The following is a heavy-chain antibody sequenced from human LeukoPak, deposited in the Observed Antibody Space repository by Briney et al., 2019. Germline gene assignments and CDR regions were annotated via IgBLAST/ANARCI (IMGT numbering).Heavy chain of an antibody. Sequence: ASVKVSCKASGYTFTSYAMNWVRQAPGQGLEWMGWMNTNTGNPTYAQGFTGRFVFSLDTSVSTAYLQISSLKAEDTAVYYCARYVPYYDSSGYPYYYFDYWGQGTLVTVSS. V-gene: IGHV7-4-1*02. D-gene: IGHD3-22*01. J-gene: IGHJ4*02. CDR2: MNTNTGNP. CDR1: GYTFTSYA. CDR3: ARYVPYYDSSGYPYYYFDY.